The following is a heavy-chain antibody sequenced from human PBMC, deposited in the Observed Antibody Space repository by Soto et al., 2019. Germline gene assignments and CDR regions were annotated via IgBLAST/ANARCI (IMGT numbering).Heavy chain of an antibody. V-gene: IGHV1-18*04. D-gene: IGHD2-15*01. CDR3: ARTPRAQMIVLEAATRFDY. J-gene: IGHJ4*02. CDR1: GYTFTTYG. CDR2: ISPYNGDT. Sequence: QVQLVQSGAEVKRPGASVKLSCKASGYTFTTYGFNWVRQAPGQGLEWMGWISPYNGDTNYAQNFQGRVTLTTDTSTSTAYMELRILTSDATAVYYCARTPRAQMIVLEAATRFDYWGQGTLVTVSS.